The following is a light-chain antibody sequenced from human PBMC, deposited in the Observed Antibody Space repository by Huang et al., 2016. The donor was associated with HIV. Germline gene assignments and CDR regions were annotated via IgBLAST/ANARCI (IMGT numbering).Light chain of an antibody. V-gene: IGKV1-39*01. J-gene: IGKJ1*01. CDR1: QSIRRY. CDR2: AAS. CDR3: QQSFSSPWT. Sequence: DIQMTQSPSSLSASVGDRVTITCWASQSIRRYLNWYQQKPGKAPQVLIYAASNLQRGVPSRFSGSGSETDFTLTISSLQPEDVAAYYCQQSFSSPWTFGQGTKVEI.